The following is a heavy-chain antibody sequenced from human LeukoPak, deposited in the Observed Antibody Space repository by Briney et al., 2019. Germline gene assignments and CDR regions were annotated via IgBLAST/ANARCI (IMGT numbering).Heavy chain of an antibody. V-gene: IGHV4-59*01. D-gene: IGHD4-11*01. Sequence: SETLSLTCTVSGGSISSYYWSWIRQPPGKGLEWIGYIYYSGSTNYNPPLKSRVTISVDTSKNQFSLKLSFVTAADTAVYYCARVTMTTVTTAPYYYYYMDVWGKGTTVTVSS. CDR2: IYYSGST. CDR1: GGSISSYY. CDR3: ARVTMTTVTTAPYYYYYMDV. J-gene: IGHJ6*03.